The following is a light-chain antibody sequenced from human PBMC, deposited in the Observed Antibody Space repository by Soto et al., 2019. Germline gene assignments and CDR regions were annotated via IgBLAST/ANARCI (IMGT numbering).Light chain of an antibody. CDR1: QRVSSSY. J-gene: IGKJ2*01. CDR2: GAS. CDR3: QQYGKSAMFT. V-gene: IGKV3-20*01. Sequence: EIVLTQAPGTLSLSPGDRATRSCRASQRVSSSYLAWYQQKPGQAPSHLIYGASNRATGIPDRFSGGGSGTDFSLTISRLEPEDFAVYYCQQYGKSAMFTFGQGTKLEIK.